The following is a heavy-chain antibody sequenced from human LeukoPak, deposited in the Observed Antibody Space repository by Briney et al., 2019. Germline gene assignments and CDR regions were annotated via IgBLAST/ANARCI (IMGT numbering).Heavy chain of an antibody. D-gene: IGHD1-14*01. CDR3: ARGNPGGEFY. J-gene: IGHJ4*02. Sequence: GGSLRLSCAASGFTVSGNSMSCVREAPGKGLEWVSIIYSGGSTYFADSVKGRFTISRDNSKNTLYLQMNSLRAEDTAGYYCARGNPGGEFYWGQGTLVTVSS. CDR1: GFTVSGNS. CDR2: IYSGGST. V-gene: IGHV3-53*01.